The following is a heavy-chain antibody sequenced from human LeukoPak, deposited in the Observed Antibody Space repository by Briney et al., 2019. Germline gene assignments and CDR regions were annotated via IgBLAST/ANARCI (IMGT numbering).Heavy chain of an antibody. V-gene: IGHV1-2*02. D-gene: IGHD5-18*01. Sequence: ASVKVSCKASGYTFTGYYMHWVRQAPGQGLEWMGWINPNSGGTNYAQKFQGRVTMTRDTSISTAYMELSRLRSDDTAVYYCARVAPRESGYSYQGFEYWGQGTLVTVSS. CDR2: INPNSGGT. CDR1: GYTFTGYY. CDR3: ARVAPRESGYSYQGFEY. J-gene: IGHJ4*02.